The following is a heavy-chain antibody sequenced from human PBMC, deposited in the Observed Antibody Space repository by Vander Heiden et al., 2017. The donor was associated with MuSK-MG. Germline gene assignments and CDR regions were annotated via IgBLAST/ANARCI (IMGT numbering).Heavy chain of an antibody. CDR1: GGSFSGYY. V-gene: IGHV4-34*01. D-gene: IGHD6-13*01. J-gene: IGHJ4*02. Sequence: QVQLQQWGAGLMKPSETLSLTCAVYGGSFSGYYGNWLRQPPGKGLEWIGEINHSGSTNYNPSLKSRVTISGDTSKNQFSLKLSSVTAADTAVYYCARTLKTSIAAAGNDYWGQGTLVTVSS. CDR2: INHSGST. CDR3: ARTLKTSIAAAGNDY.